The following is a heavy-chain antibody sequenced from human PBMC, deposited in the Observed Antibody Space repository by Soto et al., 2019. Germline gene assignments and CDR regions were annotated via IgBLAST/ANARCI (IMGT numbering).Heavy chain of an antibody. CDR2: ISWNSGSI. V-gene: IGHV3-9*01. D-gene: IGHD6-13*01. J-gene: IGHJ6*02. Sequence: GGSLILSCAASGFTFDDYAMHWVRQAPGKGLEWVSGISWNSGSIGYADSVKGRFTISRDNAKNSLYLQMNSLRAEDTALYYCAKEVTQPAAGMMGGMDVWGQGTTVTVSS. CDR1: GFTFDDYA. CDR3: AKEVTQPAAGMMGGMDV.